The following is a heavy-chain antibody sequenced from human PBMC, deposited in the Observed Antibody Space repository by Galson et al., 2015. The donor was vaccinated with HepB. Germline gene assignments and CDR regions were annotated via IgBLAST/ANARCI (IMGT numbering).Heavy chain of an antibody. V-gene: IGHV3-11*01. D-gene: IGHD3-3*02. CDR1: GFTFSDYY. Sequence: SLRLSCAASGFTFSDYYMGWIRQAPGKGLEWVPYISPGGETTYYADSVKGRFTISRDNAKNSLSLQMSSLRAEDTAVYFCAKDILAPGLFFDYWGQGTLVTVSS. CDR2: ISPGGETT. J-gene: IGHJ4*02. CDR3: AKDILAPGLFFDY.